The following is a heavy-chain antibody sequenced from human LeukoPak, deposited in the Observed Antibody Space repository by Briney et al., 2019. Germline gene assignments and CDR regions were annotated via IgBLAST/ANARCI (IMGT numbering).Heavy chain of an antibody. CDR1: GFTFSSYA. CDR3: ATLPVAGTLDY. J-gene: IGHJ4*02. D-gene: IGHD6-19*01. V-gene: IGHV3-23*01. CDR2: ISGSGGST. Sequence: GGSLRLSCAASGFTFSSYAMSWVRQAPGKGLEWVSAISGSGGSTYYADSVKGRFTISRDNSKNTLYLQMDSLRPEDTAMFYCATLPVAGTLDYWGQGTLVTVSS.